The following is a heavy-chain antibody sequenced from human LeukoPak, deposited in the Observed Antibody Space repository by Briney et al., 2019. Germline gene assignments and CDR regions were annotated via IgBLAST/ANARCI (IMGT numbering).Heavy chain of an antibody. V-gene: IGHV4-4*07. CDR1: GGSISSYY. CDR2: IYTSGST. CDR3: AREYDHCSGGSCFYYFDY. J-gene: IGHJ4*02. D-gene: IGHD2-15*01. Sequence: SETLSLTCTVSGGSISSYYWSWIRQPAGKGLEWIGRIYTSGSTNYNPSLKSRVTISVDKSKNQFSLKLSSVTAADTAVYYCAREYDHCSGGSCFYYFDYWGQGTLVTVSS.